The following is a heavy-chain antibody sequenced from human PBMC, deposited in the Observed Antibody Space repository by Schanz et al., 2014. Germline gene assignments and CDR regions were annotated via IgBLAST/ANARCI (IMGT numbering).Heavy chain of an antibody. CDR3: ARVEVSMVQGLIPSYYFDS. J-gene: IGHJ4*02. CDR2: ISDDGNNE. CDR1: GFTFSSYG. Sequence: QVQLVESGGGVVQPGRSRRLSCEASGFTFSSYGMHWVRQAPGKGLEWVAVISDDGNNEDYADSVKGRFSISRDNSQNTLYLQMDSLRPEDTAVYFCARVEVSMVQGLIPSYYFDSWGQGTPVTVSS. D-gene: IGHD3-10*01. V-gene: IGHV3-30*03.